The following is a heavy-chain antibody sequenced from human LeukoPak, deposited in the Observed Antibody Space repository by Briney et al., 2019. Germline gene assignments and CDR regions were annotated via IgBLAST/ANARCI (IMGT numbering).Heavy chain of an antibody. D-gene: IGHD2-2*01. Sequence: SLRLSCAASGFTFDDYGMHWVRQPPGKGLEWVSGISWNSGSIGYADSVKGRFTISRDNAKSSLYLQMNSLRAEDTALYYCAKDYCSSTSCPSYFDYWGQGTLVTVSS. CDR3: AKDYCSSTSCPSYFDY. CDR1: GFTFDDYG. V-gene: IGHV3-9*01. J-gene: IGHJ4*02. CDR2: ISWNSGSI.